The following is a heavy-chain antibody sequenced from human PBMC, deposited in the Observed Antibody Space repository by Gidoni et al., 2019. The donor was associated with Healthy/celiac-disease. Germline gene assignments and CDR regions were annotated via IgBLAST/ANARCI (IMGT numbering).Heavy chain of an antibody. J-gene: IGHJ5*02. V-gene: IGHV4-39*01. CDR1: GGSISSSSYY. Sequence: QLQLQESGPGLVKPSETLSLTCTVPGGSISSSSYYWGWIRQPPGKGLEWIGSIYYSGSTYYNPSLKSRVTISVDTSKNQFSLKLSSVTAADTAVYYCARLTVFLIDPWGQGTLVTVSS. D-gene: IGHD4-4*01. CDR3: ARLTVFLIDP. CDR2: IYYSGST.